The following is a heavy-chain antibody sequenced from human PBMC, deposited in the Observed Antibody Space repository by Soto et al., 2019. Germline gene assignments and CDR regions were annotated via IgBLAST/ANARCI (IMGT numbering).Heavy chain of an antibody. CDR2: ISSSSSYI. Sequence: PGGSLRLSCAASGFTFSSYSMNWVRQAPGKGLEWVSSISSSSSYIYYADSVKGRFTISRDNAKNSLYLQMNSLRAEDTAVYYCAKPQGSDFCSGNQSTYGMDFWGQGTKVTVSS. D-gene: IGHD3-3*01. J-gene: IGHJ6*02. CDR1: GFTFSSYS. V-gene: IGHV3-21*01. CDR3: AKPQGSDFCSGNQSTYGMDF.